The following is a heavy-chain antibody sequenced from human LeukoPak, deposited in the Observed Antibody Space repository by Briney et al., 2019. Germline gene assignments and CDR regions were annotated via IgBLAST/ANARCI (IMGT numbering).Heavy chain of an antibody. CDR3: AKDRSAYYFARLEH. J-gene: IGHJ1*01. V-gene: IGHV3-23*01. CDR1: GFTFSNYA. D-gene: IGHD3-22*01. Sequence: GGSLRLSCAASGFTFSNYAMSWVRQAPGKGLEWVSGISGSGDSTNYADSVKGRFTISRDNSKNTLYLQMSSLRAEDTAVYYCAKDRSAYYFARLEHCGQVPLVTVSS. CDR2: ISGSGDST.